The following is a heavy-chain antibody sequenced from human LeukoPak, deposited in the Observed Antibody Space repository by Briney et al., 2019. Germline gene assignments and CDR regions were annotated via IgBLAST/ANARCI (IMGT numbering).Heavy chain of an antibody. J-gene: IGHJ3*02. CDR1: GYTFTGYY. CDR3: ARDKLRYFDWPMPYAFGI. Sequence: ASVKVSCKASGYTFTGYYMHWVRQAPGQGLEWMGWINPNSGGTNYAQKFQGRVTMTRDTSISTAYMELSRLRSDDTAVYYCARDKLRYFDWPMPYAFGIWGQGTMVTVSS. CDR2: INPNSGGT. D-gene: IGHD3-9*01. V-gene: IGHV1-2*02.